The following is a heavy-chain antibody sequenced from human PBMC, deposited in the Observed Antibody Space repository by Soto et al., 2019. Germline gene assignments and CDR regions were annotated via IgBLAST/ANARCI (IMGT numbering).Heavy chain of an antibody. CDR3: AREGQADNYYYYGMDV. CDR1: GFTFSSYW. J-gene: IGHJ6*02. D-gene: IGHD2-15*01. V-gene: IGHV3-7*01. Sequence: EVQLVESGGGLVQPGGSLRLSCAASGFTFSSYWMSWVRQAPGKGLEWVANIKQDGSEKYYVDSVKGRFTISTDNAKNQLSLQRNSLRAEDTAVYYCAREGQADNYYYYGMDVWGQGTTVTVSS. CDR2: IKQDGSEK.